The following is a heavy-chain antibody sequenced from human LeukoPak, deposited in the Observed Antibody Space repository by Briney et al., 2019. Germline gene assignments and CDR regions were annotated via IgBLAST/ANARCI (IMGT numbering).Heavy chain of an antibody. V-gene: IGHV1-18*01. J-gene: IGHJ6*02. CDR2: ISAYNGNT. CDR3: AREGQYDFWSGFLTYYYYGMDV. CDR1: GYTFTSYG. Sequence: ASVKVSCKASGYTFTSYGISWVRQAPGQGLEWMGWISAYNGNTNYAQKLQGRVTMTTDTSTSTAYMELRSLRSDDTAVYYCAREGQYDFWSGFLTYYYYGMDVWGQGTTVTVSS. D-gene: IGHD3-3*01.